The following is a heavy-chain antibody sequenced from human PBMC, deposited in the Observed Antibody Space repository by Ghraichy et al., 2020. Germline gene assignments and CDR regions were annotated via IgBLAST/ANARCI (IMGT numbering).Heavy chain of an antibody. D-gene: IGHD3-22*01. CDR3: AGLTHYYGSSDAFDI. CDR2: IYYIGST. Sequence: GSLRLSCTVSGGSISSHYWNWIRQPPGKGLEWIGYIYYIGSTTYNPSLKSRVTISVDTSKNQFSLKLTSVTAADTAMYYCAGLTHYYGSSDAFDIWGQGTMVTVSS. J-gene: IGHJ3*02. CDR1: GGSISSHY. V-gene: IGHV4-59*08.